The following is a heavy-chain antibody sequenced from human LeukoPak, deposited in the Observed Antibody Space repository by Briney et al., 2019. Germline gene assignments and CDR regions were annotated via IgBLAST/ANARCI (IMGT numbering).Heavy chain of an antibody. V-gene: IGHV4-30-4*01. Sequence: SETLSLTCTVSGGSISSGNYYWSWIRQPPGKGLEWIGYIYHSGSSYYNPSLKSRVTISVDTSKNQFSLTLSSVTAADTAVYYCARDDGGYDRFDSWGQGNLGTVSS. CDR2: IYHSGSS. CDR3: ARDDGGYDRFDS. D-gene: IGHD5-12*01. CDR1: GGSISSGNYY. J-gene: IGHJ4*02.